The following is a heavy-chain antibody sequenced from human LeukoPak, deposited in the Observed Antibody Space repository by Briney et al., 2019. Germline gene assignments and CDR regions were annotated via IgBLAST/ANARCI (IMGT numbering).Heavy chain of an antibody. J-gene: IGHJ3*01. Sequence: NASETLSLTCTVSGGSISSGSYYWSWIRQPAGKGLEWIGRIYTSGSTNYNPSLKGRVTISVDTSKNQFSLKMTSLTAADTAVYYCARDNYDSSGYYEHALDLWGQGTMVTVSS. V-gene: IGHV4-61*02. D-gene: IGHD3-22*01. CDR2: IYTSGST. CDR1: GGSISSGSYY. CDR3: ARDNYDSSGYYEHALDL.